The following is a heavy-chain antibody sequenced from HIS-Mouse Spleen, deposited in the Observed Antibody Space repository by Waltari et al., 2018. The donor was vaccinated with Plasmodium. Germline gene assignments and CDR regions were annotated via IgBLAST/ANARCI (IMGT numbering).Heavy chain of an antibody. CDR3: ASSWYWYFDL. CDR2: IKQDGSEK. V-gene: IGHV3-7*01. CDR1: GFNLSSYW. Sequence: EVQLVESGGGLVQPGGSLRLSCAASGFNLSSYWLSWVRQAPGKGLEWVANIKQDGSEKYYVDSVKGRFTISRDNAKNSLYLQMNSLRAEDTAVYYCASSWYWYFDLWGRGTLVTVSS. J-gene: IGHJ2*01. D-gene: IGHD6-13*01.